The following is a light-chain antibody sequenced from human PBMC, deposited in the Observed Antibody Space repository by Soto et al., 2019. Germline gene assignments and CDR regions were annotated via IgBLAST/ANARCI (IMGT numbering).Light chain of an antibody. CDR1: TSDVGGYNY. J-gene: IGLJ1*01. Sequence: QSALTQPASVSGSPRQSITISCTGTTSDVGGYNYVSWYQQRPGKAPRLLIYEVSIRPSGVSDRFSGSKSGNTASLTISGLRAEDEGRYFCSSYTFSTLVFATGTKLTVL. V-gene: IGLV2-14*01. CDR3: SSYTFSTLV. CDR2: EVS.